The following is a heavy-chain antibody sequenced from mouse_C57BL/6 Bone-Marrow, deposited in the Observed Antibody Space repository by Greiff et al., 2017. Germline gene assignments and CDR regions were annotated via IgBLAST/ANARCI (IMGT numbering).Heavy chain of an antibody. CDR2: IWRGGST. Sequence: VKLQESGPGLVQPSQSLSITCTVSGFSLTSYGVHWVRQSPGKGLEWLGVIWRGGSTDYNAAFMSRLSITKDNSKSQVFFKMNSLQADDTSIYYCAKNFYGPNWYFDVWGTGTTVTVSS. D-gene: IGHD1-1*01. CDR3: AKNFYGPNWYFDV. CDR1: GFSLTSYG. J-gene: IGHJ1*03. V-gene: IGHV2-5*01.